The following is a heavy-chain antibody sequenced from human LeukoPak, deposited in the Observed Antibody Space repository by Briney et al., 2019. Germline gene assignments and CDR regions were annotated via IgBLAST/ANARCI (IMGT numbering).Heavy chain of an antibody. Sequence: SGTLSLTCAVSGGSISSSNWWSWVRQPPGKGLEWIGEIYHSGSTNYNPSLKSRVSISVDKSKNQFSLKLSSVTAADTAVYYCARDIRGQQLVTFDYWGQGTLVTVSS. D-gene: IGHD6-13*01. CDR1: GGSISSSNW. V-gene: IGHV4-4*02. J-gene: IGHJ4*02. CDR2: IYHSGST. CDR3: ARDIRGQQLVTFDY.